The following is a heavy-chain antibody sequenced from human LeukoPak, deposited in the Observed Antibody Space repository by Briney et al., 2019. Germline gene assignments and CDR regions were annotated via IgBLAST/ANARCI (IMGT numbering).Heavy chain of an antibody. D-gene: IGHD6-6*01. J-gene: IGHJ6*03. Sequence: SETLSLTCTVSGGSISSYYWSWIRQPPGKGLEWIGYIYTSGSTNYNPSLKSRVTISVDTSKNQSSLKLSSVTAADTAVYYCARRFKQLGPHYYYYYYMDVWGKGTTVTVSS. CDR2: IYTSGST. V-gene: IGHV4-4*09. CDR3: ARRFKQLGPHYYYYYYMDV. CDR1: GGSISSYY.